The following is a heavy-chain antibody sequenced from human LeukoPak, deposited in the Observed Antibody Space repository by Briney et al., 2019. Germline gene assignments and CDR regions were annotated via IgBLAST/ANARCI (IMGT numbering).Heavy chain of an antibody. D-gene: IGHD3-22*01. V-gene: IGHV3-11*01. CDR3: ARDVSSGYYSNY. CDR1: GFTFSSYY. J-gene: IGHJ4*02. CDR2: ISGSGIST. Sequence: GGSLRLSCAASGFTFSSYYMRWIRQAPGKGLEWVSYISGSGISTFYADSVKGRFTISRDNAKNSLYLQMNSLRAEDTAVYYCARDVSSGYYSNYWGQGTLVTVSS.